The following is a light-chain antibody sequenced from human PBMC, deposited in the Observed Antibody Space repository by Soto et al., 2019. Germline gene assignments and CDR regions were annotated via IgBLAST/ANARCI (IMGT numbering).Light chain of an antibody. J-gene: IGKJ4*01. CDR3: QQYNKWPPLT. CDR2: GAS. Sequence: EIVMTQSPATLSVSPGERATLSCRASQSVSSNLAWYQQKPGQAPRILIYGASTRATGIPARLSGSGSGTEFTLTISSLQSEDFAVYYCQQYNKWPPLTFGGGTKVEIK. CDR1: QSVSSN. V-gene: IGKV3-15*01.